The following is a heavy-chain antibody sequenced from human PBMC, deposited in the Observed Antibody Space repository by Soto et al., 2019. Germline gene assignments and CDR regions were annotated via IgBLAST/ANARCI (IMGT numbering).Heavy chain of an antibody. CDR1: GFTFSDYY. D-gene: IGHD3-9*01. Sequence: GRSLRLSCAAAGFTFSDYYMSWIRQAPGKGLEWVSYISSSRSYTNYADSVKGRFTISRDNAKNSLYLQMNSLRAEDTAVYYCARDADILTGSDVFDIWGQGTMVTVSS. CDR2: ISSSRSYT. CDR3: ARDADILTGSDVFDI. J-gene: IGHJ3*02. V-gene: IGHV3-11*05.